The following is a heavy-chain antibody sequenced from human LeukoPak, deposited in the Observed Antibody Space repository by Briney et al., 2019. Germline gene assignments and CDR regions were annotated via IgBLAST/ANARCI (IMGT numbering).Heavy chain of an antibody. J-gene: IGHJ6*02. V-gene: IGHV3-30*04. Sequence: GGSLRLSCAAPGFTFSSYAMHWVRQAPGKGLEWVAVISYDGSNKYYADSVKGRFTISRDNSKNTLYLQMNSLRAEDTAVYYCARDVGYGMDVWGQGTTVTVSS. CDR2: ISYDGSNK. CDR3: ARDVGYGMDV. CDR1: GFTFSSYA. D-gene: IGHD1-26*01.